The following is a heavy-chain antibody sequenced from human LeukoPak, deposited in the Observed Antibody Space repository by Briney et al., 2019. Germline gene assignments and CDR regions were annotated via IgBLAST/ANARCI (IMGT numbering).Heavy chain of an antibody. CDR3: ARQPALTHSHFDY. V-gene: IGHV4-34*01. CDR1: GFTFSDYY. J-gene: IGHJ4*02. CDR2: SGNT. Sequence: PGGSLRLSCATSGFTFSDYYMSWIRQPPGEGLQWIGSGNTYYNSSLKSRVTISVDTSTSQFSLRLSSVTAADTAVYYCARQPALTHSHFDYWGQGTLVTVSS.